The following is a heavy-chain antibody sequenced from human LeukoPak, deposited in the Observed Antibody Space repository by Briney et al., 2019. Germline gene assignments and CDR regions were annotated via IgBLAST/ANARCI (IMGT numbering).Heavy chain of an antibody. CDR2: ISAYNGNT. Sequence: ASVKVSCKASGYTFTSYGIIWVRQAPGQGLEWMGWISAYNGNTNYAQKLQGRVTMTTDTSTSTAYMELRSLRSDDTAVYYCARDTPLSVSVRGVSQGDYWGQGTLVTVSS. V-gene: IGHV1-18*01. J-gene: IGHJ4*02. CDR3: ARDTPLSVSVRGVSQGDY. CDR1: GYTFTSYG. D-gene: IGHD3-10*01.